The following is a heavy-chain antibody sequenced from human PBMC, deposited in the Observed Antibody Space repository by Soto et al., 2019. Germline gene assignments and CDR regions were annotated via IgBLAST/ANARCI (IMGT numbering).Heavy chain of an antibody. D-gene: IGHD3-22*01. CDR1: GGSISSSSYY. V-gene: IGHV4-39*07. CDR2: IYYSGST. J-gene: IGHJ4*02. CDR3: ARDGVYDSSGYYDY. Sequence: SETLSLTCTVSGGSISSSSYYWGWIRQPPGKGLEWIGSIYYSGSTYYNPSLKSRVTISVDTSKNQFSLKLSSVTAADTAVYYCARDGVYDSSGYYDYWGQGTLVTVSS.